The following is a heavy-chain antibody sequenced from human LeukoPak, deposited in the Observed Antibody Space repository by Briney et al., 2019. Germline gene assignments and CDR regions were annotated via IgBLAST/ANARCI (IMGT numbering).Heavy chain of an antibody. CDR3: ARVVAVTSYYFDY. D-gene: IGHD2-21*02. CDR1: GFTFSNYE. Sequence: GGSLRLSCAASGFTFSNYEMNWVRQAPEKGLEWVSYISSSGSTIYYADSVKGRFAISRDNAKSSLYLQMNSLRAEDTAVYYCARVVAVTSYYFDYWGQGTLVTVSS. J-gene: IGHJ4*02. V-gene: IGHV3-48*03. CDR2: ISSSGSTI.